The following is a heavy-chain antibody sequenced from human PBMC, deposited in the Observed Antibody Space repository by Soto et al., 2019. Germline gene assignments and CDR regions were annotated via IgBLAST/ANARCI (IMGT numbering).Heavy chain of an antibody. CDR2: IYYSGST. Sequence: SETLSLTCTVSGCSISSGGYYWSWIRQHPGKGLEWIGYIYYSGSTYYNPSLKSRVTISVDTSKNQFSLKLSSVTAADTAVYYCARSSPSANYFDYWGQGTLVTVSS. D-gene: IGHD2-2*01. J-gene: IGHJ4*02. CDR1: GCSISSGGYY. CDR3: ARSSPSANYFDY. V-gene: IGHV4-31*03.